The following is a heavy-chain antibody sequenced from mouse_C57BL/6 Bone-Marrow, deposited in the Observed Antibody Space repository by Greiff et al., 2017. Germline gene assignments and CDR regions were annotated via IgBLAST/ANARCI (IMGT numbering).Heavy chain of an antibody. J-gene: IGHJ3*01. CDR1: GYTFTDYN. V-gene: IGHV1-22*01. CDR2: INPNNGGT. CDR3: ARGDYYGTPWFAY. Sequence: EVQGVESGPELVKPGASVKMSCKASGYTFTDYNMHWVKQSHGKSLEWIGYINPNNGGTSYNQKFKGKATLTVNKSSSTAYMELRSLTSEDSAVYYCARGDYYGTPWFAYWGQGTLVTVSA. D-gene: IGHD1-1*01.